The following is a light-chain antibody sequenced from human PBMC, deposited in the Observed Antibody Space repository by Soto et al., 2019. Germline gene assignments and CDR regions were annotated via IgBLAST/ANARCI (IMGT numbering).Light chain of an antibody. CDR2: SNN. V-gene: IGLV1-44*01. Sequence: QPVLTQPPSASGTPGQRVTISCSGSSSNIGSNIVNWYQQLPGTAPKLLIYSNNQRPSGVPDRFSGSKSGTSASLAISGLQSADEADYYCAAWDDSLNGPVFGGGTKLTVL. CDR3: AAWDDSLNGPV. CDR1: SSNIGSNI. J-gene: IGLJ3*02.